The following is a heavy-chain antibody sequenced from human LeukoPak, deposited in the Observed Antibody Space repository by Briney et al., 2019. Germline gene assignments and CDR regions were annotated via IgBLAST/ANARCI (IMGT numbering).Heavy chain of an antibody. CDR1: GYTFNTYG. CDR3: ARKGCTGDCYRFDP. J-gene: IGHJ5*02. D-gene: IGHD2-21*02. CDR2: INTDNGNT. Sequence: ASVKVSCTASGYTFNTYGISWVRHAPGQRPEWMAWINTDNGNTKYAQKFQGRVTMTTNASTSKAYMELSSLRSDDTAVYYCARKGCTGDCYRFDPWGQGTLVTVSS. V-gene: IGHV1-18*01.